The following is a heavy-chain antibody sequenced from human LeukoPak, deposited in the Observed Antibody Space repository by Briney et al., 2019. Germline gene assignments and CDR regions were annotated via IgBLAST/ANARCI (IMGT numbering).Heavy chain of an antibody. CDR3: ARDGTGGVNYFGAGSYDS. CDR2: IIGTSSTI. J-gene: IGHJ4*02. V-gene: IGHV3-48*01. CDR1: GFTGRGYS. D-gene: IGHD3-10*01. Sequence: PGGSLRLSCVASGFTGRGYSLSWVRQAPGTGLEWISYIIGTSSTIYYTDSLRGRFSISRDNGKNSLYLQMNSLEVEDTAMYYCARDGTGGVNYFGAGSYDSWGPGTLVVVSS.